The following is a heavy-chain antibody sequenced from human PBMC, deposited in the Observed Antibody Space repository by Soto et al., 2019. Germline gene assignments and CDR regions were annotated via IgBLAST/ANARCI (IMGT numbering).Heavy chain of an antibody. J-gene: IGHJ4*02. D-gene: IGHD5-18*01. CDR1: GGSISSYY. Sequence: PSETLSLTCTVSGGSISSYYWSWIRQPPGKGLEWIGYIYYSGSTNYNPSLKGRVTISVDTSKNQFSLKLSSVTAADTAVYYCARARDTAMVTIGYYFDYWGQGTLVTVSS. CDR3: ARARDTAMVTIGYYFDY. V-gene: IGHV4-59*01. CDR2: IYYSGST.